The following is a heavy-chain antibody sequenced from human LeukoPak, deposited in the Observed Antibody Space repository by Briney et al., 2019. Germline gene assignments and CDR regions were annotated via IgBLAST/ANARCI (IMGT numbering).Heavy chain of an antibody. CDR2: ISYDGTNK. Sequence: PGGSLRLSCAASGSTFSSYWMSWVRQAPGKGLQWVAVISYDGTNKYYGDSVKGRFTISRDNSENALYLQMNNLGAEDTAVYYCAKDPLRDYDSGGYYYDWYFDVWGRGTLVTVSS. CDR3: AKDPLRDYDSGGYYYDWYFDV. J-gene: IGHJ2*01. CDR1: GSTFSSYW. D-gene: IGHD3-22*01. V-gene: IGHV3-30*18.